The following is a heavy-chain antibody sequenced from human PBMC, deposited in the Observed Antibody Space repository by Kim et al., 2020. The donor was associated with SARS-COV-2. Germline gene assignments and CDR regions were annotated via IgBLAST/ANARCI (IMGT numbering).Heavy chain of an antibody. CDR1: GYTFTSYY. CDR2: INPSGGST. D-gene: IGHD2-2*02. V-gene: IGHV1-46*01. J-gene: IGHJ6*02. CDR3: ARDGGVVVPAAIYYYYYGMDV. Sequence: VKVSCKASGYTFTSYYMHWVRQAPGQGLEWMGIINPSGGSTSYAQKFQGRVTMTRDTSTSTVYMELSSLRSEDTAVYYCARDGGVVVPAAIYYYYYGMDVWGQGTTVTVSS.